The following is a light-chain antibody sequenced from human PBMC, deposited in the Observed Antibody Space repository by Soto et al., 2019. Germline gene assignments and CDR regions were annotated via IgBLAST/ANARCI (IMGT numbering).Light chain of an antibody. V-gene: IGKV1-5*03. CDR1: QSISNW. Sequence: DFQMTQSPSTLSASVGDTVTITCRASQSISNWLAWYQQKPGEAPKLLIYQASSLASGVPSRFSGSGSGTEFTLTVASLQPDDFATYYSQRYNGNSRTFGQGTKVEIK. CDR2: QAS. J-gene: IGKJ1*01. CDR3: QRYNGNSRT.